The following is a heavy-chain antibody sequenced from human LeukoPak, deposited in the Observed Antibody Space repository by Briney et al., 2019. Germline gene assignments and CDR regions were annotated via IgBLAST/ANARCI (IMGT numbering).Heavy chain of an antibody. CDR2: IKQDGSEK. D-gene: IGHD6-19*01. V-gene: IGHV3-7*01. CDR1: GFTFSSYW. Sequence: GGSLRLSCAASGFTFSSYWMSWVRQTPGKGLEWVANIKQDGSEKSSVDSVKGRFTISRDNAKNSLYVQMNSLRVEDTAVYYCARAYSSGAEGDYWGQGTLVTVSS. CDR3: ARAYSSGAEGDY. J-gene: IGHJ4*02.